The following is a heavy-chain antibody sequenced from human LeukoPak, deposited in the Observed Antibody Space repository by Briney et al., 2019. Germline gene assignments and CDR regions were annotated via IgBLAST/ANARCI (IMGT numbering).Heavy chain of an antibody. V-gene: IGHV3-23*01. CDR2: ISNSGGGT. CDR1: GFTFSSYA. Sequence: PGGSLRLSCAASGFTFSSYAMTWVRPGPGKGLEWVSTISNSGGGTYYADSVKGRFTISRDNAKNTLYLQMDSLRAEDTAVYYWAKEGPHRGSYYLDFDYWGQGTLVTVSS. CDR3: AKEGPHRGSYYLDFDY. D-gene: IGHD1-26*01. J-gene: IGHJ4*02.